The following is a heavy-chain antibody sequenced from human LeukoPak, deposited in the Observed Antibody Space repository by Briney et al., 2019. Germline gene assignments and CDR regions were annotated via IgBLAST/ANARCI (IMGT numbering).Heavy chain of an antibody. V-gene: IGHV4-61*01. CDR2: IYYTGST. CDR1: GGSLSSDSYY. CDR3: ARGRGDLDM. J-gene: IGHJ4*02. Sequence: PSETLSLTCTVSGGSLSSDSYYWSWIRQPPGQGLEWIGYIYYTGSTNCNPSLKSRVTISVDTSKNQFSLKLSSVTAADTAVYYCARGRGDLDMWGQGTLVTVSS. D-gene: IGHD2-21*01.